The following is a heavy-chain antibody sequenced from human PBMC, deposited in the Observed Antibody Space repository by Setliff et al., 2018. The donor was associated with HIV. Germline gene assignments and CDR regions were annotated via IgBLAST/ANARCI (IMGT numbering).Heavy chain of an antibody. CDR3: ARGGYGDYISVGYYYFMDV. CDR1: GFTFGSYG. Sequence: GGSLRLSCAASGFTFGSYGMHWVRQAPGKGLEWVSFISYDGSNNFYSDSVKDRFTISRDNSRNMVFMQMNSLRGDDTAVYHCARGGYGDYISVGYYYFMDVWGKGTTVTVSS. D-gene: IGHD4-17*01. J-gene: IGHJ6*03. V-gene: IGHV3-33*08. CDR2: ISYDGSNN.